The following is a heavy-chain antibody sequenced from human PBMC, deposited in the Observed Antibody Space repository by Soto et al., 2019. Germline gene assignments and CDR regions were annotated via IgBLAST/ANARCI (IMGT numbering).Heavy chain of an antibody. J-gene: IGHJ6*02. D-gene: IGHD6-6*01. CDR1: GFTFDDYA. CDR2: ISWDGGST. CDR3: AKDISSSSNHYYYYYGMDV. Sequence: GGSLRLSCAASGFTFDDYAMHWVRQAPGKGLEWVSLISWDGGSTYYADSVKGRFTISRDNSKNSLYLQMNSLRAEDTALYYCAKDISSSSNHYYYYYGMDVWGQGTTVTVSS. V-gene: IGHV3-43D*04.